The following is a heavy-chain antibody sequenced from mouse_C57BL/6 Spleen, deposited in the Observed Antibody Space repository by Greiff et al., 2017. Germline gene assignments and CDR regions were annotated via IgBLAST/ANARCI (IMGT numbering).Heavy chain of an antibody. J-gene: IGHJ2*01. CDR1: GYTFTSYR. Sequence: VQLQQPGAELVMPGASVKLSCKASGYTFTSYRMHWVKQRSGPGLEWIGEIDPSDSYTNYNQKFKGKYTLTVDKSSSTAYMHLSSLTSEDSAVYYCATGTVPNYFDYWGQGTTLTVSS. CDR2: IDPSDSYT. V-gene: IGHV1-69*01. D-gene: IGHD3-3*01. CDR3: ATGTVPNYFDY.